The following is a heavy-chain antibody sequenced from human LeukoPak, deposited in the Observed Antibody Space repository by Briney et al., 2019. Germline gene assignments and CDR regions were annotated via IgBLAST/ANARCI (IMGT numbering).Heavy chain of an antibody. V-gene: IGHV1-69*05. CDR1: GGTFSSYA. J-gene: IGHJ6*03. D-gene: IGHD1-14*01. Sequence: SVKVSCKASGGTFSSYAISWVRQAPGQGLEWMGRIIPIFGTANYAQKFQGRVTITTDESTSTAYMELSSLRSEDTAVYYCARDHQIRTKDYYYYYYMDDWGKGTTDTVSS. CDR2: IIPIFGTA. CDR3: ARDHQIRTKDYYYYYYMDD.